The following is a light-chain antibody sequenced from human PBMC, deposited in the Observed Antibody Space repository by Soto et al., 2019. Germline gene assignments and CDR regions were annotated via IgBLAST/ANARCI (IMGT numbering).Light chain of an antibody. Sequence: EIVLTQSPGTLSLSPCERATLSWSASQSVSSSYLAWYQQKPGQAPRLLIYGASSRATGIPDRFSGSGSGTDFTLTISRLEPEDFAVYYCQQYGSSPPTWTFGQGTKVDIK. CDR3: QQYGSSPPTWT. CDR1: QSVSSSY. V-gene: IGKV3-20*01. CDR2: GAS. J-gene: IGKJ1*01.